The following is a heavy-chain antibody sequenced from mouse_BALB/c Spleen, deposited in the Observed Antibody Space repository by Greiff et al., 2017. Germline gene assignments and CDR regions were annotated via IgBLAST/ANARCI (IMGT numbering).Heavy chain of an antibody. J-gene: IGHJ3*01. CDR1: GFTFSSYG. CDR2: ISSGGSYT. V-gene: IGHV5-6*01. D-gene: IGHD2-4*01. CDR3: ARQGSTMITAGFAY. Sequence: VQLKESGGDLVKPGGSLKLSCAASGFTFSSYGLSWVRQTPDKRLEWVVTISSGGSYTYYPDSVKGRFTISRDNAKNTLYLQMSSLKSEDTAMYYCARQGSTMITAGFAYWGQGTLVTVSA.